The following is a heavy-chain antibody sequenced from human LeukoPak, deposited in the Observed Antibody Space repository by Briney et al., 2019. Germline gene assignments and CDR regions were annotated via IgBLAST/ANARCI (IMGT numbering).Heavy chain of an antibody. CDR2: IYSGGST. Sequence: GGSLRLSCAASGFTVSSNYMSWVRQAPGKGLEWVSVIYSGGSTYYADSVKGRFTISRDNSKNTLYLQMSSLRAEDTAVYYCAREYDSSGPAYSYGMDVWGQGTTVTVSS. D-gene: IGHD3-22*01. V-gene: IGHV3-53*01. J-gene: IGHJ6*02. CDR3: AREYDSSGPAYSYGMDV. CDR1: GFTVSSNY.